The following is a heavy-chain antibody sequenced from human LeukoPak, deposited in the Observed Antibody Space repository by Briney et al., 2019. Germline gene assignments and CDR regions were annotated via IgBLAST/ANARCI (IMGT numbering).Heavy chain of an antibody. CDR2: ITGSDSST. V-gene: IGHV3-23*01. J-gene: IGHJ4*02. D-gene: IGHD4-17*01. CDR1: GFSFSTYA. CDR3: ARGATPCDYGGNSVY. Sequence: PGGSLRLSCAASGFSFSTYAMTWVRQAPGKGLEWVSGITGSDSSTYYADSVRGRFTISRDNSKNTVFLQMSSLRADDTAIYYCARGATPCDYGGNSVYWGQGTLVTVSS.